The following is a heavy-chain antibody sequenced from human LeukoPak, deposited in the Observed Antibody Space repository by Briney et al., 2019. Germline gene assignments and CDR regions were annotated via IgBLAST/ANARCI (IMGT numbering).Heavy chain of an antibody. Sequence: GGSLRLSCAASGLTFSSYAMHWVRQAPGKGLGWVAVISYDGSNKYYADSVKGRFTISRDNSKNTLYLQMNSLRAEDTAVYYCARGTYYYDSSGPPSGYWGQGTLVTVSS. V-gene: IGHV3-30*04. CDR2: ISYDGSNK. CDR3: ARGTYYYDSSGPPSGY. CDR1: GLTFSSYA. D-gene: IGHD3-22*01. J-gene: IGHJ4*02.